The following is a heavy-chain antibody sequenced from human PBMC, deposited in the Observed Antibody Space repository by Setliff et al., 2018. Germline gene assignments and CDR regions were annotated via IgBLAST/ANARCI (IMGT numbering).Heavy chain of an antibody. D-gene: IGHD6-19*01. CDR3: VRSSAPQVVLAADFDF. J-gene: IGHJ4*02. CDR2: ISPYSGET. Sequence: ASVKVSCKTSGFSFSTFGFSWVRQAPGQGLEWMGWISPYSGETNYAQKFQDRVTMTIDTSATTVYMELQSLRSDDTAVYYCVRSSAPQVVLAADFDFWGQGTPVTVSS. V-gene: IGHV1-18*01. CDR1: GFSFSTFG.